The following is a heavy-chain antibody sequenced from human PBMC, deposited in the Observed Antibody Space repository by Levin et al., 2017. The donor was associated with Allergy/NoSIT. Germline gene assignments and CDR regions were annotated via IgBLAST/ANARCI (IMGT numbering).Heavy chain of an antibody. J-gene: IGHJ4*02. CDR1: GFTFSSYA. Sequence: ETLSLTCAASGFTFSSYAMSWVRQAPGKGLEWVSAISGSGGSTYYADSVKGRFTISRDNSKNTLYLQMNSLRAEDTAVYYCAKNYGDYPFDYWGQGTLVTVSS. CDR2: ISGSGGST. D-gene: IGHD4-17*01. CDR3: AKNYGDYPFDY. V-gene: IGHV3-23*01.